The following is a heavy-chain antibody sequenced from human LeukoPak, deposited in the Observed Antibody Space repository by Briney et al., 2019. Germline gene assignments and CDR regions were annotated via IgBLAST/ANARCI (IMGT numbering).Heavy chain of an antibody. D-gene: IGHD3-22*01. CDR3: ARVFYYYDSSGYYYEVFDY. CDR2: ISSSCSTI. CDR1: GFTFSSYS. J-gene: IGHJ4*02. V-gene: IGHV3-48*01. Sequence: PGGSLRLSCAASGFTFSSYSMNWVRQAPAKGLEWVSYISSSCSTIYYADSVKGRFTISRDNAKNSLYLQMNSLRAEDTAVYYCARVFYYYDSSGYYYEVFDYWGQGTLVTVSS.